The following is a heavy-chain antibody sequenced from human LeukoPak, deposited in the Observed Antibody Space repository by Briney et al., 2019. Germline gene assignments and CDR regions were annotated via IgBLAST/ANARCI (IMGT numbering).Heavy chain of an antibody. V-gene: IGHV3-49*04. D-gene: IGHD3-10*01. CDR1: GFTFGDYA. Sequence: GGSLRLSCTASGFTFGDYAMSWVRQAPGKGLEWVGFIRSKAYGGTTEYAASVKGRFTISRDDSQNTAYLQINSLKTEDTAVYYCTRLYDGSGTYYNGDYWGQGTLVTVSS. J-gene: IGHJ4*02. CDR3: TRLYDGSGTYYNGDY. CDR2: IRSKAYGGTT.